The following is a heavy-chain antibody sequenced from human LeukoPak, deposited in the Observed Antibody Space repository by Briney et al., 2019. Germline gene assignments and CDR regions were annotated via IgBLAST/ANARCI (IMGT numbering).Heavy chain of an antibody. CDR3: ASLEVGGYYFDY. D-gene: IGHD2-21*01. CDR1: GLTFSSYW. J-gene: IGHJ4*02. V-gene: IGHV3-74*01. Sequence: GGSLRLSCAASGLTFSSYWMHWVRQVPGKGLVWVSHISPDGSSTSYAVSVRGRFTISRDNAKNTLYLHMNSMRAEDTAVYYCASLEVGGYYFDYWGQGTLVTVSS. CDR2: ISPDGSST.